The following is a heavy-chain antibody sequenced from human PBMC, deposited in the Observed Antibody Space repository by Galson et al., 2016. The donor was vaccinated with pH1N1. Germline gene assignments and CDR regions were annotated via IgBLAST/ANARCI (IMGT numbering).Heavy chain of an antibody. CDR3: ARIGSDDPIYYYYMDV. CDR2: IYPGDSDA. Sequence: SGAEVKKPGESLKISCKGNGYRFTSYWIAWVRQMPGKGLEWMGIIYPGDSDARYSPSFQGQVTISADKSINTAYLQWSSLKASDTAMYYCARIGSDDPIYYYYMDVWGKGTTVTVSS. V-gene: IGHV5-51*03. D-gene: IGHD2-21*01. CDR1: GYRFTSYW. J-gene: IGHJ6*03.